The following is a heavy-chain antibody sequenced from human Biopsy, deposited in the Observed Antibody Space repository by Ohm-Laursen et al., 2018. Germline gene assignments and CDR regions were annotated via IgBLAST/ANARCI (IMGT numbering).Heavy chain of an antibody. CDR3: AKAGQTSGEYVVPRHFDS. D-gene: IGHD2-15*01. CDR1: GYNFDIYP. J-gene: IGHJ4*02. Sequence: GASVKVSCKASGYNFDIYPLFWVRQAPGQGFEWMGGIVPLFETTDSAQKFQGRVTITADRSTTTAYIELSGLTSEDTAIYYCAKAGQTSGEYVVPRHFDSWGQGTRATVSS. CDR2: IVPLFETT. V-gene: IGHV1-69*06.